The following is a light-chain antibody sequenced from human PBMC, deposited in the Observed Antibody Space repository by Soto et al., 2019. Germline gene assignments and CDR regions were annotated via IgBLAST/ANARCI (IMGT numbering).Light chain of an antibody. CDR1: QSVGPTS. CDR2: GAS. CDR3: QQYGSSPRT. J-gene: IGKJ1*01. Sequence: EIVLAQSPGTLSLSPGERATLSCRASQSVGPTSLAWYQQKPGQAPRLLIYGASSRATGIPDRFSGSGSGTDFTLTISRLEPEDFAVYYCQQYGSSPRTFGQGTKVEIK. V-gene: IGKV3-20*01.